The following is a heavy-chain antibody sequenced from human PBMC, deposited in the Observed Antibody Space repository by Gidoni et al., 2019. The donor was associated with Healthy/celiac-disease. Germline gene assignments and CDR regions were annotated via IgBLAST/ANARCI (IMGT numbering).Heavy chain of an antibody. Sequence: EVQLVESGGGLVKPGGSLRLSCAASGFTFSSYSMNWVRQAPGKGLGWVSSISSSSSYIYYADSVKGRFTISRDNAKNSLYLQMNSLRAEDTAVYYCAIRYGYYYDSSGYHFDYWGQGTLVTVSS. CDR1: GFTFSSYS. D-gene: IGHD3-22*01. CDR3: AIRYGYYYDSSGYHFDY. J-gene: IGHJ4*02. CDR2: ISSSSSYI. V-gene: IGHV3-21*01.